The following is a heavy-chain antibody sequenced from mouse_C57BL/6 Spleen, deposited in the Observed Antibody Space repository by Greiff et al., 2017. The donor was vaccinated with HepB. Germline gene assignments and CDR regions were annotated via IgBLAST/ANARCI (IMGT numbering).Heavy chain of an antibody. J-gene: IGHJ2*01. CDR3: ASITTVGEDYFDY. Sequence: DVQLQESGAELVKPGASVKLSCTASGFNIKDYYMHWVKQRTEQGLEWIGRIDPEDGETKYAPKFKGKATITADTSSNTAYLQLSSLTSEDTAVYYCASITTVGEDYFDYWGQGTTLTVSS. D-gene: IGHD1-1*01. CDR1: GFNIKDYY. V-gene: IGHV14-2*01. CDR2: IDPEDGET.